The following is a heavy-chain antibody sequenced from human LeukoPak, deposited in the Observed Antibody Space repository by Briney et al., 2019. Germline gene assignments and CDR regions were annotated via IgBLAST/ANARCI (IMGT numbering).Heavy chain of an antibody. Sequence: QSGGSLRLSCAASGFTFSSYSTSWVRQAPGKGLEWVSAISGSGGSTYYADSVKGRFTISRDNSKNTLYLQMNSLRAEGTAVYYCAKDQHQVSHYYYGMDVWGQGTTVTVSS. V-gene: IGHV3-23*01. CDR1: GFTFSSYS. CDR2: ISGSGGST. CDR3: AKDQHQVSHYYYGMDV. J-gene: IGHJ6*02. D-gene: IGHD2-2*01.